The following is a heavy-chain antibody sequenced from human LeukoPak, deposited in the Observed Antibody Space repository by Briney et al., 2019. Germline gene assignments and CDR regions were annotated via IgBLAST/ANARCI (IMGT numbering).Heavy chain of an antibody. D-gene: IGHD2-2*01. V-gene: IGHV4-4*08. CDR1: GGSFSGYY. CDR2: IYTSGST. CDR3: AREQLSNCSSTSCYPRAYYNWFDP. J-gene: IGHJ5*02. Sequence: SETLSLTCAVYGGSFSGYYWSWIRQPPGKGLEWIGRIYTSGSTNYNPSLKSRVTISVDTSKNQFSLKLSSVTAADTAVYYCAREQLSNCSSTSCYPRAYYNWFDPWGQGTLVTVSS.